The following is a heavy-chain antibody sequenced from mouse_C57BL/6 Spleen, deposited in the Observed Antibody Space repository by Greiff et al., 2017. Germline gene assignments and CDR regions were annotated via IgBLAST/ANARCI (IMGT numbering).Heavy chain of an antibody. Sequence: QVQLQQSGPELVKPGASVKISCKASGYAFSSSWMNWVKQRPGKGLEWIGRIYPGDGDTNYNGKCKGKATLTADKSSCTAYVQLSSQTSEDSAVYFCARLSNYDYDVYAMDFWGQGTSVTVSS. CDR1: GYAFSSSW. J-gene: IGHJ4*01. D-gene: IGHD2-4*01. CDR3: ARLSNYDYDVYAMDF. V-gene: IGHV1-82*01. CDR2: IYPGDGDT.